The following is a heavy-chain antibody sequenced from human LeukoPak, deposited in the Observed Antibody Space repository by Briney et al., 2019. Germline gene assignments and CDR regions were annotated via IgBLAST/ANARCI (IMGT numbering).Heavy chain of an antibody. V-gene: IGHV3-7*01. CDR3: ARDSCSGGSCYSGGYYFDY. CDR2: IKQDGSEK. Sequence: GGSLRLPCAASGFTFSSYWMSWVRQAPGKGLEWVANIKQDGSEKYYVDSVKGRFTISRDNAKNSLYLQMNSLRAEDTAVYYCARDSCSGGSCYSGGYYFDYWGQGTLVTVSS. J-gene: IGHJ4*02. CDR1: GFTFSSYW. D-gene: IGHD2-15*01.